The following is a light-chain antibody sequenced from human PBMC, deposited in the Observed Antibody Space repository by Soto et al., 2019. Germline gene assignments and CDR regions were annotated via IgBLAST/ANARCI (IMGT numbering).Light chain of an antibody. J-gene: IGLJ2*01. Sequence: QSVLTQSPSASGTPGQRVTISCSGSSSNIGSNYVYWYQQLPGTAPKLLIYRDNQRPSGVPDRFSGSKSGTSASLAISGLRSEDEADYYCAALDDSLNGVVFGGGTKRTVL. CDR1: SSNIGSNY. V-gene: IGLV1-47*01. CDR2: RDN. CDR3: AALDDSLNGVV.